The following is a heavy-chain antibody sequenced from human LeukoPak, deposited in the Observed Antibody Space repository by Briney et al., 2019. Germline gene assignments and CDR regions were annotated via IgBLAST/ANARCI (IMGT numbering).Heavy chain of an antibody. CDR1: GFTFSSYR. V-gene: IGHV3-74*01. D-gene: IGHD6-25*01. Sequence: PGGSLRLSCAASGFTFSSYRMHWVRQAQGKGLVWVSRINTDGSPTNYADSVKGRFTISRDNAENTLYLQMNSRRAEDTAVYYCARGSPAAVWGQGALVTVSS. CDR3: ARGSPAAV. J-gene: IGHJ4*02. CDR2: INTDGSPT.